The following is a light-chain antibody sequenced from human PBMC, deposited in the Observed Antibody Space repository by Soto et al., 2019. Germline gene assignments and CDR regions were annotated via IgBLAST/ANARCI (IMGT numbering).Light chain of an antibody. CDR1: QSVSSN. Sequence: ILMTQSPSALSVSPGERATLSCRASQSVSSNLAWYQQKPGQAPRLLIYGASTRATGIPARFSGSGSGTEFTLTISSLQSEDFAVYYCQQYNNWPPWTLGQGTKVDI. J-gene: IGKJ1*01. CDR3: QQYNNWPPWT. CDR2: GAS. V-gene: IGKV3-15*01.